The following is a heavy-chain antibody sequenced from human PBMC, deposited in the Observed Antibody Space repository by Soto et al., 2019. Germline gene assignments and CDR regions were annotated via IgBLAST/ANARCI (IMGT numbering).Heavy chain of an antibody. Sequence: GGSLRLSCAASGFAFSSYSMNWVRQAPGKGLEWVSYISGSSSTIYYADSVKGRFTISIDNAKNSLYLQMNSLRDEDTAVYYCWREAGTTGDYWGQGTLVTVSS. V-gene: IGHV3-48*02. CDR1: GFAFSSYS. J-gene: IGHJ4*02. CDR2: ISGSSSTI. CDR3: WREAGTTGDY. D-gene: IGHD1-1*01.